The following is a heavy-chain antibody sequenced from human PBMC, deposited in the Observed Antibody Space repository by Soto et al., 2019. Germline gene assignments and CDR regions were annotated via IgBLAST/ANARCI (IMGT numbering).Heavy chain of an antibody. CDR1: GFTFSSYA. CDR2: ISGSGGST. J-gene: IGHJ4*02. Sequence: EVQLLESGGGLVQPGGSLRLSCAASGFTFSSYAMSWVRQAPGKGLEWVSAISGSGGSTYYADSVKGRFTISRDNSKNTLYLQMNSLRAEDTAVYYCAKDPGYCSSTSCHQTHSRSYWGQGTLVTVSS. V-gene: IGHV3-23*01. CDR3: AKDPGYCSSTSCHQTHSRSY. D-gene: IGHD2-2*01.